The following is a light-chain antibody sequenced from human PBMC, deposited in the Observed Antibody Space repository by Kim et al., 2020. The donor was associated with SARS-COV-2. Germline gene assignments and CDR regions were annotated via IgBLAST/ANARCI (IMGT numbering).Light chain of an antibody. CDR1: QSVSSN. CDR2: GAS. Sequence: EIVMTQSPVTLSVSPGERATLSCRASQSVSSNLAWYQQKPGQAPRLLIYGASTRATGIPARFSGSGSGTEFTLTISSLQSEDFAVYYCQQYNNWPLLTFGGGTKLEI. V-gene: IGKV3-15*01. CDR3: QQYNNWPLLT. J-gene: IGKJ4*01.